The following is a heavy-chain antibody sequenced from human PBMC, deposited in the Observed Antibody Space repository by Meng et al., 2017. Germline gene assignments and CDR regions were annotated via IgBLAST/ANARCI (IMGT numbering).Heavy chain of an antibody. D-gene: IGHD2-2*01. CDR2: IIPIFGTA. Sequence: QVWVVQSGAGVKKPGSSVKVFCKGSGGPFSGYAISGVAQAPGQGLEWMGGIIPIFGTANYAQKFQGRVTITADKSTSTAYMELSSLRSEDTAVYYCVRVGTTDAFWGQGTLVTVSS. CDR1: GGPFSGYA. J-gene: IGHJ4*02. CDR3: VRVGTTDAF. V-gene: IGHV1-69*06.